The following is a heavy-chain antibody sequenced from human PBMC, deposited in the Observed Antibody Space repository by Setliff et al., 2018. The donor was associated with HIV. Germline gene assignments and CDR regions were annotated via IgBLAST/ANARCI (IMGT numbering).Heavy chain of an antibody. J-gene: IGHJ3*01. V-gene: IGHV4-34*01. Sequence: SETLSLTCAVFGGSFSHYYRYWIRQPPGKGLEWIGEINHSGSTSYNPSLKSRVTISLDTSKSHFSLRLNSVTAADTAVYYCRSSAWYGGDAFDLWGQGTMVTVSS. CDR1: GGSFSHYY. D-gene: IGHD6-19*01. CDR3: RSSAWYGGDAFDL. CDR2: INHSGST.